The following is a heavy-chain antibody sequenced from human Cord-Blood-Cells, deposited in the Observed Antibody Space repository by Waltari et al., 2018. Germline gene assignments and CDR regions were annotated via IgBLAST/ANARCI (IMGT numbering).Heavy chain of an antibody. D-gene: IGHD3-22*01. CDR2: INAGHGNT. J-gene: IGHJ4*02. CDR3: ARSPDTYYHDSSGSLDY. V-gene: IGHV1-3*01. CDR1: GYTFTSYA. Sequence: QVQLVQSGAEVKKPGASVKVSCKASGYTFTSYAMHWVRQAPGQRLEWMVWINAGHGNTKYSQKFQGRVTITRDTSASTADMELSSLRTEDTAVYYCARSPDTYYHDSSGSLDYWGQGTLVTVSS.